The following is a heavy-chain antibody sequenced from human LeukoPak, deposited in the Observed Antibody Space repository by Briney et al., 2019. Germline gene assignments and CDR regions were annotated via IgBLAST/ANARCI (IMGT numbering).Heavy chain of an antibody. CDR1: GGSISSGGYS. CDR2: IYHSGST. V-gene: IGHV4-30-2*01. CDR3: ARGEVLLWFGELLCAFDI. D-gene: IGHD3-10*01. J-gene: IGHJ3*02. Sequence: SQTLSLTCAVSGGSISSGGYSWSWIRQPPGKGLEWIGYIYHSGSTYYNPSLKSRVTISVDRSKNQFSLKLSSVTAADTAVYYCARGEVLLWFGELLCAFDIWGQGTMVTVSS.